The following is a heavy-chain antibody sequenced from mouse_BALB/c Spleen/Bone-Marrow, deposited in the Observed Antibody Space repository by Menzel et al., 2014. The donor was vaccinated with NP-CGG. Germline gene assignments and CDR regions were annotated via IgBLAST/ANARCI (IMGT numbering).Heavy chain of an antibody. V-gene: IGHV1-80*01. Sequence: VQRVESGAELVRPGSSVKISCKASGHAFSGYWMNWVKQRPGQGLEWIGQIYPGDGDTDYNGKFKGKATLTADKSSSTAYMQLSSLTSEDSAVYFCARGGISVDYWGQGTTLTVSS. CDR1: GHAFSGYW. CDR3: ARGGISVDY. J-gene: IGHJ2*01. CDR2: IYPGDGDT.